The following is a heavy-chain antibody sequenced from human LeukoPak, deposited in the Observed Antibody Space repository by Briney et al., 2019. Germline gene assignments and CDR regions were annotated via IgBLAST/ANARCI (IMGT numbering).Heavy chain of an antibody. CDR1: GFTFSSYA. CDR3: AKARGFCSGGSCYNPFDP. D-gene: IGHD2-15*01. Sequence: GGSLRLYCAASGFTFSSYAMSWVRQAPGKGLEWVSGISGSDGSTYYADSVKGRFIISRDNSKNTLYVQMNSLRAEDTAVYYCAKARGFCSGGSCYNPFDPWGQGTLVTVSS. V-gene: IGHV3-23*01. CDR2: ISGSDGST. J-gene: IGHJ5*02.